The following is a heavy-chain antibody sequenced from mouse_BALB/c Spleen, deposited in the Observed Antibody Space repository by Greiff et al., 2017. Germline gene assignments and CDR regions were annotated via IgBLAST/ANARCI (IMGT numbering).Heavy chain of an antibody. J-gene: IGHJ4*01. CDR2: IYPGDGDT. V-gene: IGHV1-80*01. CDR3: AREGGYYAMDY. CDR1: GYAFSSYW. Sequence: VQGVESGAELVRPGSSVKISCKASGYAFSSYWMNWVKQRPGQGLEWIGQIYPGDGDTNYNGKFKGKATLTADKSSSTAYMQLSSLTSEDSAVYFCAREGGYYAMDYWGQGTSVTVSS.